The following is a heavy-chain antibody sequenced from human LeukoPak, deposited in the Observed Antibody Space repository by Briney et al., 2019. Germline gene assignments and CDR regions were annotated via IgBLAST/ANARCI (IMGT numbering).Heavy chain of an antibody. D-gene: IGHD1-26*01. V-gene: IGHV3-49*04. J-gene: IGHJ4*02. CDR2: IRSKAYGGTT. Sequence: GGSLRLSCTASGFTFGDYAMSWVRQAPGKGLEWVGFIRSKAYGGTTEYAASVKGRFTISRDDSKSIAYLQMNSLKIEDTAVDYWTSRRGVASGSYYYWGQGTLVTVSS. CDR1: GFTFGDYA. CDR3: TSRRGVASGSYYY.